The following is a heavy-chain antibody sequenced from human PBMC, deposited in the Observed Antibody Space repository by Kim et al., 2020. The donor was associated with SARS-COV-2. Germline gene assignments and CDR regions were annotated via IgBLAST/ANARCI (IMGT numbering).Heavy chain of an antibody. CDR3: ASRGGLY. Sequence: GGSLRLSCATSGFTFSSYGMDWVRQAPGKGLEWLSFISTSSSTINYADSVKGRFAISRDNAKNSLHLQMNSLTDEDTAVYYCASRGGLYWGQGTLVTVSS. J-gene: IGHJ4*02. CDR2: ISTSSSTI. D-gene: IGHD3-10*01. V-gene: IGHV3-48*02. CDR1: GFTFSSYG.